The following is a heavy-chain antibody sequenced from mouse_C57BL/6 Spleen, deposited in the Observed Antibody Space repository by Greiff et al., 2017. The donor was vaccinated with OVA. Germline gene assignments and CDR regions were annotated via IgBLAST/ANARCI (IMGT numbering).Heavy chain of an antibody. CDR1: GFTFSNYW. CDR2: IRLKSDNYAT. D-gene: IGHD3-3*01. CDR3: TGRGRGYAMDY. J-gene: IGHJ4*01. Sequence: EVKVEESGGGLVQPGGSMKLSCVASGFTFSNYWMNWVRQSPEKGLEWVAQIRLKSDNYATHYAESVKGRFTISRDDSKSSVYLQMNNLRAEDTGIYYCTGRGRGYAMDYWGQGTSVTVSS. V-gene: IGHV6-3*01.